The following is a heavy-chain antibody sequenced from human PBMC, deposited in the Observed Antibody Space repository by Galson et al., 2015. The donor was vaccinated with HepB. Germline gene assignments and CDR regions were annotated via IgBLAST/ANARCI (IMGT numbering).Heavy chain of an antibody. Sequence: SLRLSCAASGFTVSSNYMSWVRQAPGKGLEWVSVIYSGGSTYQAASVKGRYTITRDNSKNTLYLRMISLRAEETAGYYCARGRAAATSDYWGQGTLVTVSS. V-gene: IGHV3-53*01. CDR3: ARGRAAATSDY. D-gene: IGHD6-13*01. CDR1: GFTVSSNY. CDR2: IYSGGST. J-gene: IGHJ4*02.